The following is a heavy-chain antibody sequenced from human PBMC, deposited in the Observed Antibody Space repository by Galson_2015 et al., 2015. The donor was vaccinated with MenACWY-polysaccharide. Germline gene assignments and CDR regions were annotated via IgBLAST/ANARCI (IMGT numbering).Heavy chain of an antibody. CDR3: ARDQGGGDYYFDY. J-gene: IGHJ4*02. D-gene: IGHD4-17*01. V-gene: IGHV1-3*01. CDR2: INAGNGNT. CDR1: GYTFTSYA. Sequence: SVKVSCKASGYTFTSYAMHWVRQAPGQRLEWMGWINAGNGNTKYSQKFQGRVTITRDTSASTAYMELSSLRSEDTAVYYCARDQGGGDYYFDYWGQGTLVTVSS.